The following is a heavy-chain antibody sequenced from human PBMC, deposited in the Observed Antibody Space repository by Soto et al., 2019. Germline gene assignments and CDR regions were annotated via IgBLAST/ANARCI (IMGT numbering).Heavy chain of an antibody. CDR3: PRKDKSGYFNWFDP. D-gene: IGHD3-22*01. Sequence: VESLTISCRTSGYRFTSYWIAWVPQMPGKGLECMGIIFHSDSDTRYSPSFQCQVTISADRSTSTVFLQWASLKASDTSVYFCPRKDKSGYFNWFDPWGQGTMVTVSS. CDR1: GYRFTSYW. V-gene: IGHV5-51*01. J-gene: IGHJ5*02. CDR2: IFHSDSDT.